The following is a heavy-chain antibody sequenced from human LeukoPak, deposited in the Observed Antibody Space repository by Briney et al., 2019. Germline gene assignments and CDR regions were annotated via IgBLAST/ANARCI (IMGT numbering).Heavy chain of an antibody. V-gene: IGHV4-31*03. D-gene: IGHD2-2*01. J-gene: IGHJ5*02. Sequence: PSQTLSLTCTVSGGSIRRGGHYWRWIRQQPGKGLEWIGYIYYSGKADYNPSLESRVTISVDTSTNQFSLRLTSVTAADTALYFCAAYLSTTRAFDPWGQGILVTVSS. CDR3: AAYLSTTRAFDP. CDR2: IYYSGKA. CDR1: GGSIRRGGHY.